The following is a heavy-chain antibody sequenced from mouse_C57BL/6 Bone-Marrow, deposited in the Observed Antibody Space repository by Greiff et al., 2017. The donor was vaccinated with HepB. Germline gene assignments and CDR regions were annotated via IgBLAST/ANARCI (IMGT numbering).Heavy chain of an antibody. CDR2: IYPGSGST. CDR1: GYTFTSYW. J-gene: IGHJ4*01. Sequence: VQLQQPGAELVKPGASVKMSCKASGYTFTSYWITWVKQRPGQGLEWIGDIYPGSGSTNYNEKFKSKATLTVDTSSSTAYMQLSSLTSEDSAVYYCARYYGSSQRYAMDYWGQGTSVTVSS. V-gene: IGHV1-55*01. CDR3: ARYYGSSQRYAMDY. D-gene: IGHD1-1*01.